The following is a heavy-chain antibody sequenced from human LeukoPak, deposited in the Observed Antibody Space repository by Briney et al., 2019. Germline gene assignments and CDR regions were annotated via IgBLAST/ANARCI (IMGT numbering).Heavy chain of an antibody. CDR3: AKNGASFIFDI. D-gene: IGHD2-2*01. CDR2: IRDSGDGA. V-gene: IGHV3-23*01. Sequence: AGGSLRLSCAVSGFTFRSYAMSWVRQAAGKGLEWVSSIRDSGDGAYFADSVKGRFTISRDNSKNTLYLQMNSLRAEDTALYYCAKNGASFIFDIWGQGTMVTVSS. J-gene: IGHJ3*02. CDR1: GFTFRSYA.